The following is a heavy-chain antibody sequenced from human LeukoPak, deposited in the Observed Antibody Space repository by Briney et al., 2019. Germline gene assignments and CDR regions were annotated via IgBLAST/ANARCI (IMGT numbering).Heavy chain of an antibody. CDR3: ARDLVLWFGDPSYAHYYGMDV. J-gene: IGHJ6*02. D-gene: IGHD3-10*01. V-gene: IGHV3-30-3*01. CDR1: GXTFSSYA. CDR2: ISYDGSNK. Sequence: PGGSLRLSCAASGXTFSSYAMHWVRQAPGKGLEWVAVISYDGSNKYYADSVKGRFTISRDNSKNTLYLQMNSLRAEDTAVYYCARDLVLWFGDPSYAHYYGMDVWGQGTTVTVSS.